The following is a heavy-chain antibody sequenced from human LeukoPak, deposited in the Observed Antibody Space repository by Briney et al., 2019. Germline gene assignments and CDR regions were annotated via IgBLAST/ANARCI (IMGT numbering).Heavy chain of an antibody. CDR1: ASAVSVFW. CDR2: IIVVGSTT. Sequence: GGSLRLSGAAPASAVSVFWMHWVRQAPGKGLVWVSHIIVVGSTTNYADSLKGRFTISTDNATNTPYLRLNSLRAQTTALYYCVRDRGTPDSFNIWGQGTMFTVSS. D-gene: IGHD1-1*01. V-gene: IGHV3-74*01. CDR3: VRDRGTPDSFNI. J-gene: IGHJ3*02.